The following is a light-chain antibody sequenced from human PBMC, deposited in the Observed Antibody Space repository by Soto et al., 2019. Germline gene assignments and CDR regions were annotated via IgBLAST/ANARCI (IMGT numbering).Light chain of an antibody. J-gene: IGLJ3*02. CDR2: KNN. CDR1: SYNVGKNL. Sequence: VLTQPPSASGTPGQRVTISCSGGSYNVGKNLVYWYQQRPGTAPKLIIFKNNQRPSGVPDRFSGSNSGSSASLAISGLRSEDEADYFCAAWDDSLSAWVFGGGTQLTVL. V-gene: IGLV1-47*01. CDR3: AAWDDSLSAWV.